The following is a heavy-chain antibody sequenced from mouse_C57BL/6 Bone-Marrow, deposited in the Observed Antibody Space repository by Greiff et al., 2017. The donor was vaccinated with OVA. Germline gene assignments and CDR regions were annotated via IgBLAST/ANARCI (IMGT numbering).Heavy chain of an antibody. CDR3: ARRGYYDYFDY. Sequence: QVQLQQSGPELVKPGASVKISCKASGYSFTSYYIHWVKQRPGQGLEWIGWIYPGSGNTKYNEKFKGKATLTADTSSSTAYMQLSSLTSEDSAVYYCARRGYYDYFDYWGQGTTLTVSS. D-gene: IGHD2-3*01. V-gene: IGHV1-66*01. CDR1: GYSFTSYY. CDR2: IYPGSGNT. J-gene: IGHJ2*01.